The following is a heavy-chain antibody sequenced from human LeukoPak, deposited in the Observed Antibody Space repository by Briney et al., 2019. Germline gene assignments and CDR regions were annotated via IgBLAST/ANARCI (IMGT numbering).Heavy chain of an antibody. J-gene: IGHJ3*02. CDR3: ARAVGVTAIHNAFDI. Sequence: GGSLRLSCAASGFTVSSNYMSWVRQAPGKGLEWVSVIYSGGGTDYADSVKGRCTISRDNSKNTLYLQMNSLRAEDTAVYYCARAVGVTAIHNAFDIWGQGTMVTVSS. CDR2: IYSGGGT. D-gene: IGHD2-21*02. V-gene: IGHV3-66*02. CDR1: GFTVSSNY.